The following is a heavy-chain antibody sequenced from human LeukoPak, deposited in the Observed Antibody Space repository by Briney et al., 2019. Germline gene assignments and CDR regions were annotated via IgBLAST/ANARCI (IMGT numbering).Heavy chain of an antibody. V-gene: IGHV1-18*01. Sequence: GASVKVSCKASGYTFTSYGISWVRQAPGQGLEWMGWISAYNGNTNYAQKFQGRVTITADESTSTAYMELSSLRSEDTAVYYCARRARYYGSGSINNWFDPWGQGTLVTVSS. J-gene: IGHJ5*02. CDR3: ARRARYYGSGSINNWFDP. CDR1: GYTFTSYG. CDR2: ISAYNGNT. D-gene: IGHD3-10*01.